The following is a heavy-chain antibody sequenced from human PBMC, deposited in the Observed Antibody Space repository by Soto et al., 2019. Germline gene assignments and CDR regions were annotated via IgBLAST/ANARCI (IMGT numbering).Heavy chain of an antibody. CDR1: GFTFSSYA. CDR2: ISGSGGST. Sequence: GGSLRLSCAASGFTFSSYAMSWVRQAPGKGLEWVSAISGSGGSTYYADSVKGRFTISRDNSKNTLYLQMNSLRAEDTAVYYCAFGQLVGEDSSPFDYWGQGTLVTVAS. V-gene: IGHV3-23*01. D-gene: IGHD1-26*01. CDR3: AFGQLVGEDSSPFDY. J-gene: IGHJ4*02.